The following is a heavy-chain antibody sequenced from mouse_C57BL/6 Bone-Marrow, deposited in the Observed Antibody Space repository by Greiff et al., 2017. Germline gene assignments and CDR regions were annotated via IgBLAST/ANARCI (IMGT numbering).Heavy chain of an antibody. Sequence: EVQVVESGGGLVKPGGSLKLSCAASGFTFSDYGMHWVRQAPEKGLEWVAYISSGSSTIYYADTVKGRFTISRDNAKNTLFLQMTSLRSEDTAMYYCARKAYYSNHYFDYWGQGTTLTVSS. D-gene: IGHD2-5*01. CDR1: GFTFSDYG. J-gene: IGHJ2*01. CDR3: ARKAYYSNHYFDY. V-gene: IGHV5-17*01. CDR2: ISSGSSTI.